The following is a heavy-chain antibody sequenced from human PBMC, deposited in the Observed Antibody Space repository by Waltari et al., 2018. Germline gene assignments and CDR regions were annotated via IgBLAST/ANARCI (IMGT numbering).Heavy chain of an antibody. V-gene: IGHV1-2*02. Sequence: QVQVVQSGAEVKKPGASVRVSCQASGYTFTGYYIHWGRQVPGQGLEWRGWINPNSGDTNYAQKFQDRVTMTSDTSIDTAYMELRRLRSDDTAVYYCARERGRSEWYGVDYWGQGTLVTVSS. CDR3: ARERGRSEWYGVDY. D-gene: IGHD3-10*01. CDR2: INPNSGDT. CDR1: GYTFTGYY. J-gene: IGHJ4*02.